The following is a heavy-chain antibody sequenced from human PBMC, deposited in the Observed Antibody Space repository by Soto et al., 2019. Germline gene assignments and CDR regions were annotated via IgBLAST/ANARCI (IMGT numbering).Heavy chain of an antibody. J-gene: IGHJ5*02. Sequence: SETLSLTCTVSGGSITSYYWSWIRQPPGKGLEWIGYIYYSGSTSYNPSLKSRVTISVDTSKNQFSLKLSSVTAADTAVYYCAIGGAAAARGWFDPWGQGTLVTVSS. D-gene: IGHD6-13*01. CDR2: IYYSGST. CDR3: AIGGAAAARGWFDP. CDR1: GGSITSYY. V-gene: IGHV4-59*01.